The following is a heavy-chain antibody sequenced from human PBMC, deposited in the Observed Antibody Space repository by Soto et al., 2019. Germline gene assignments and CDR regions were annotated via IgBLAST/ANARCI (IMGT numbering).Heavy chain of an antibody. V-gene: IGHV4-59*01. D-gene: IGHD5-12*01. CDR3: AREESGYDFGIFDY. CDR2: IDYSGST. Sequence: QVQLQESGPGLVKPSETLSLTCTVSGGSISSYYWSWIRQPPGKGLEWIGYIDYSGSTNYTPSLKSRVTISADPSKTQFSLKLSSVTAADTAVYYCAREESGYDFGIFDYWGQGTLVTVSS. CDR1: GGSISSYY. J-gene: IGHJ4*02.